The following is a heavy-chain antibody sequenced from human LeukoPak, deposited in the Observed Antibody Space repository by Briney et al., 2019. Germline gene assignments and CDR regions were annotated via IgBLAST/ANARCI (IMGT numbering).Heavy chain of an antibody. V-gene: IGHV1-24*01. D-gene: IGHD4-11*01. J-gene: IGHJ4*02. Sequence: ASVKVSCKVSGYTLTELSIHWVRQAPGKGLEWMGGFDSEDGEAIYAQKFQGRVTMTRDTSTSTVYMELSSLRSEDTAVYYCARGGDRTVTTKYDYWGQGTLVTVSS. CDR2: FDSEDGEA. CDR1: GYTLTELS. CDR3: ARGGDRTVTTKYDY.